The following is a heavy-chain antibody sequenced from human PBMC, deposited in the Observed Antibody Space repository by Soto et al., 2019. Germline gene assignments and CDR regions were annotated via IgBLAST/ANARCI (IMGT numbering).Heavy chain of an antibody. CDR1: GFTFSSYG. CDR3: AKLRAYSSSSSFDFDY. J-gene: IGHJ4*02. D-gene: IGHD6-6*01. CDR2: ISYDGSNK. V-gene: IGHV3-30*18. Sequence: PGESLKISCAASGFTFSSYGMHWVRQAPGKGLEWVAVISYDGSNKYYADSVKGRFTISRDNSKNTLYLQMNSLRAEDTAVYYCAKLRAYSSSSSFDFDYWGQGTLVTVSS.